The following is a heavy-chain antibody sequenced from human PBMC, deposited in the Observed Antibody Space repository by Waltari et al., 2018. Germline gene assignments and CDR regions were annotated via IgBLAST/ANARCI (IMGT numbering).Heavy chain of an antibody. CDR1: GFTFSSYA. D-gene: IGHD4-17*01. CDR2: MSGSGCST. CDR3: AKSDYGGNGAFDI. V-gene: IGHV3-23*01. J-gene: IGHJ3*02. Sequence: EVQLLESGGGLVQPGGSLRLSCAASGFTFSSYAMSWVRQAPGKVLEWVSAMSGSGCSTYYADSVKGRFTISRDNSKNTLYLQMNSLRAEDTAVYYCAKSDYGGNGAFDIWGQGTMVTVSS.